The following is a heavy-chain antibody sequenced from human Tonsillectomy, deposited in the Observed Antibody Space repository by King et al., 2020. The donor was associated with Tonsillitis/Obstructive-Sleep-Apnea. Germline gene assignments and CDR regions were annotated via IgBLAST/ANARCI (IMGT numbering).Heavy chain of an antibody. V-gene: IGHV5-51*01. CDR2: IYPDDSDT. CDR3: ARVGVNCSRTSCSWGHAAFDI. D-gene: IGHD2-2*01. CDR1: GYSFTNYW. Sequence: VQLVESGAEVKKPGESLKISCKGSGYSFTNYWIGWVRLMPGKGLEWMGIIYPDDSDTRDSPSFQGQVTISADNSISTAYLLGSSLKTSDTAMYYCARVGVNCSRTSCSWGHAAFDIWGHGTMVTVSA. J-gene: IGHJ3*02.